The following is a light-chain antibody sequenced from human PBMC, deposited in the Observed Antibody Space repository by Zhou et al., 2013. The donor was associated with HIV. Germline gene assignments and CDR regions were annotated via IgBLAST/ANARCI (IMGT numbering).Light chain of an antibody. CDR1: QSISSW. CDR3: QQSRNSIMT. CDR2: GAS. J-gene: IGKJ5*01. Sequence: DIQMTQSPSTLSASVGDRVTITCRASQSISSWLAWYQQIPGKAPKLLIYGASKLQNGVSSRFSGGGSGTVFTLTINNLQPEDFATYFCQQSRNSIMTFGQGTRLDI. V-gene: IGKV1-5*01.